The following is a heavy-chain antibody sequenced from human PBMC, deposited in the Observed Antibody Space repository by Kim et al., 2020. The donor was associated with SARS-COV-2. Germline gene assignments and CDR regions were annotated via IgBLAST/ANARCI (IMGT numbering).Heavy chain of an antibody. D-gene: IGHD3-10*01. J-gene: IGHJ3*02. CDR3: ATPLLRIRGVIMVRAFDI. Sequence: GGSLRLSCAASGFTFSSYAMSWVRQAPGKGLEWVSAISGSGGSTHYADSVKGRCTISRDTSKNTLYLQMNSLRAEDTAVYYCATPLLRIRGVIMVRAFDIWGRGTMVTVAS. CDR1: GFTFSSYA. V-gene: IGHV3-23*01. CDR2: ISGSGGST.